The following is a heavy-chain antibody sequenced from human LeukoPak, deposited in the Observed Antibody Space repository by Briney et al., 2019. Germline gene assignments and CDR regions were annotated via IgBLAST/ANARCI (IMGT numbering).Heavy chain of an antibody. Sequence: GGSLRLSCAASGFTFISYGMHWVRQAPGKGLEWVAFIRYDGSNKYYADSVKGRFTISRDNSKNTLYLQMNRVRGEDTAVYCGAKVGQQFERLVYYFDYWGQGTLVTVSS. CDR2: IRYDGSNK. CDR1: GFTFISYG. V-gene: IGHV3-30*02. J-gene: IGHJ4*02. CDR3: AKVGQQFERLVYYFDY. D-gene: IGHD6-13*01.